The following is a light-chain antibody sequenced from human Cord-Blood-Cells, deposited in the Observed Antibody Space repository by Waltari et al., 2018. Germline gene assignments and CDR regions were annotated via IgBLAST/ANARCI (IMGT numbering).Light chain of an antibody. V-gene: IGKV4-1*01. J-gene: IGKJ1*01. CDR3: QQYYSTPWT. CDR2: WAS. Sequence: DIVMTPSPASLAVSLGERATIHCKSSQRVLYSSNNQNYLAWYQQKPGQPPKLLIYWASTRESGVPDRVSGSGSGTDFTLTISSLQAEDVAVYYCQQYYSTPWTFGQGTKVEIK. CDR1: QRVLYSSNNQNY.